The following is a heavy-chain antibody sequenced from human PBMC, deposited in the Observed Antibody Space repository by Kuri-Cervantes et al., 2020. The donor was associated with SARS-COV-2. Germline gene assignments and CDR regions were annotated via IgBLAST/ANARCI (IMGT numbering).Heavy chain of an antibody. CDR2: FIPGSSYT. Sequence: ASVKVSCKASGHTFTNSYFYWVRQAPGQGLEWVATFIPGSSYTHYAPRFQGRVTVTRDTSTGTVHMELSSLRSDDTAVYYCAIQSSNWYNPWGQGTLVTVSS. CDR3: AIQSSNWYNP. CDR1: GHTFTNSY. D-gene: IGHD6-13*01. V-gene: IGHV1-46*01. J-gene: IGHJ5*02.